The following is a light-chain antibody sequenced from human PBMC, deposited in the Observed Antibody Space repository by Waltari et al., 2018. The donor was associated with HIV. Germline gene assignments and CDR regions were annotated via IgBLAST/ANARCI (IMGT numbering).Light chain of an antibody. J-gene: IGKJ1*01. CDR2: AAS. V-gene: IGKV1-NL1*01. CDR1: QGIRNS. CDR3: QQYYSTLST. Sequence: DIQMTQSPSSLSASVGDRVTITCRASQGIRNSLAWYQQKPGKAPKLLLYAASRLESGVPSRFSGSGSGTDYTLTISSLQPEDFATYYCQQYYSTLSTFGQGTKVEIK.